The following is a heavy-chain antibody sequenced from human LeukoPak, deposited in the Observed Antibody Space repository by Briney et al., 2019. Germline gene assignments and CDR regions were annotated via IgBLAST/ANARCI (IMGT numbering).Heavy chain of an antibody. D-gene: IGHD3-10*02. CDR1: GFTFSSYA. V-gene: IGHV3-23*01. CDR2: ISGSVGTT. Sequence: GGSLRLSCAASGFTFSSYAMSWVRQAPGKGLEWVSGISGSVGTTYYADSVKGRFTISRDNSMNTLYLQMHSLRAEDSGIYYCVKDVLFAVGDAVDIWGQGTMVAVS. J-gene: IGHJ3*02. CDR3: VKDVLFAVGDAVDI.